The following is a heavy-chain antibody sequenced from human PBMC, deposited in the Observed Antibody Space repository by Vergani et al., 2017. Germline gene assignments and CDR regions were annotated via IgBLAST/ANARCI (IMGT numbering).Heavy chain of an antibody. J-gene: IGHJ6*02. CDR3: ARRPRGIASAGSIYGMDV. D-gene: IGHD6-13*01. V-gene: IGHV3-30-3*01. CDR2: ISYDGSNK. CDR1: GFTFSSYA. Sequence: QVQLVESGGGVVQPGRSLRLSCAASGFTFSSYAMHWVRQAPGKGLEWVAVISYDGSNKDHADSVKGRFNISRDNSKNTLYLQMNRLRAEDTAVYYCARRPRGIASAGSIYGMDVWGQGTTVTVSS.